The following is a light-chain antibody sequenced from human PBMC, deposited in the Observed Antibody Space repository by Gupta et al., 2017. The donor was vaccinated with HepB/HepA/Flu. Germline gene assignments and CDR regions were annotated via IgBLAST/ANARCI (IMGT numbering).Light chain of an antibody. Sequence: IFMTQSPATLSVSPGERATLSCRASQSVSSNLAWYQQKPGQAPRLLIYVASTRATGIPARFSGSGSGTEFTLTISSLQSEDFAVYYCQHQNNCPGTFGQGTXVEIK. CDR2: VAS. V-gene: IGKV3-15*01. CDR1: QSVSSN. J-gene: IGKJ1*01. CDR3: QHQNNCPGT.